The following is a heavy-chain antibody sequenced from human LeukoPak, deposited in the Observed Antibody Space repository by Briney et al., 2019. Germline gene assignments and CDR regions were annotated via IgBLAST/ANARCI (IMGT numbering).Heavy chain of an antibody. D-gene: IGHD4-17*01. CDR3: ARDHGDYAFDY. CDR1: GFSFSIYA. V-gene: IGHV3-23*01. Sequence: PGGSLRLSCAASGFSFSIYAMSWVRQAPGKGLEWVSAISGSSGSTYYADSVKGRFTISRDNSKNTLYLQMNSLRAEDTAVYYCARDHGDYAFDYWGQGTLVTVSS. CDR2: ISGSSGST. J-gene: IGHJ4*02.